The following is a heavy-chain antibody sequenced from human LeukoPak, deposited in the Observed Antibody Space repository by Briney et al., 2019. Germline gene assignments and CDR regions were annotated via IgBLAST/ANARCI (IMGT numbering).Heavy chain of an antibody. CDR3: ARDNLGYCSGGSCGRWFDP. Sequence: SETLSLTCTVSGGSISSYYWSWIRQPAGKGLEWIGRIYTSGSTNYNPPLKSRVTMSVDTSKTQFSLKLSSVTAADTAVYYCARDNLGYCSGGSCGRWFDPWGQGTLVTVSS. J-gene: IGHJ5*02. V-gene: IGHV4-4*07. CDR2: IYTSGST. CDR1: GGSISSYY. D-gene: IGHD2-15*01.